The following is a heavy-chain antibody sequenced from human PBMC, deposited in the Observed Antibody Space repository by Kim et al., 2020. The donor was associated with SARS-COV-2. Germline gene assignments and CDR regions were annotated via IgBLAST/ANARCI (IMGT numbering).Heavy chain of an antibody. Sequence: GGSLRLSCAASGFTFSSYSMNWVRQAPGKGLEWVSSISSSSSYIYYADSVKGRFTISRDNAKNSLYLQMNSLRAEDTAVYYCARDGSWAFSDYWGQGTLVTVSS. V-gene: IGHV3-21*01. D-gene: IGHD6-13*01. J-gene: IGHJ4*02. CDR2: ISSSSSYI. CDR1: GFTFSSYS. CDR3: ARDGSWAFSDY.